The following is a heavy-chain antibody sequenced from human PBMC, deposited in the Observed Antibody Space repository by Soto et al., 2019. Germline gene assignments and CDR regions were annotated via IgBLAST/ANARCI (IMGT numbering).Heavy chain of an antibody. D-gene: IGHD3-3*01. CDR2: MNPNSGNT. Sequence: ASVKVSCKASGYTFTSYDINWVRQATGQGLEWMGWMNPNSGNTGYAQKFQGRVTMTRNTSISTAYMELSSLRSEDTAVYYCARGRGDYDFWSGYYTRRWFDPWGQGTLVTVSS. J-gene: IGHJ5*02. V-gene: IGHV1-8*01. CDR1: GYTFTSYD. CDR3: ARGRGDYDFWSGYYTRRWFDP.